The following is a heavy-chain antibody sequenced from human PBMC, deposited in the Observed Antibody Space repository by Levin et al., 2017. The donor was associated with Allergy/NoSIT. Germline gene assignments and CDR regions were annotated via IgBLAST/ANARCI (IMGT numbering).Heavy chain of an antibody. CDR1: GFTFSSYA. D-gene: IGHD3-3*01. CDR3: ARDWRYLLFDY. J-gene: IGHJ4*02. CDR2: ISYDGSNK. Sequence: GGSLRLSCAASGFTFSSYAMHWVRQAPGKGLEWVAVISYDGSNKYYADSVKGRFTISRDNSKNTLYLQMNSLRAEDTAVYYCARDWRYLLFDYWGQGTLVTVSS. V-gene: IGHV3-30-3*01.